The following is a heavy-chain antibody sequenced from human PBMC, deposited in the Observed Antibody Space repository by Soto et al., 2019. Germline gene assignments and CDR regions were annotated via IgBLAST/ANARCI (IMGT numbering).Heavy chain of an antibody. CDR3: ARDLLLGYCSSTSCYARNNYYYYGMDV. Sequence: GASVKVSCKASGYTFTGYYMHWVRQAPGQGLEWMGWINPNSGGTNYAQKFQGWVTMTRDTSISTAYMELSRLRSDDTAVYYCARDLLLGYCSSTSCYARNNYYYYGMDVWGQGTTVTVSS. V-gene: IGHV1-2*04. CDR2: INPNSGGT. CDR1: GYTFTGYY. D-gene: IGHD2-2*01. J-gene: IGHJ6*02.